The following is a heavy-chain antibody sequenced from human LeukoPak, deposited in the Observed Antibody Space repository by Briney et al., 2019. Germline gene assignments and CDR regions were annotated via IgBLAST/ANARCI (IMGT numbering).Heavy chain of an antibody. CDR3: ARLVRDYGDYATGCFDP. CDR2: IYPGDSDT. CDR1: GYSFTSYW. Sequence: GESLKISCKGSGYSFTSYWIGWVRQMPGKGLEWMGIIYPGDSDTRYSPSFQGQATISADKSISTAYLQWSSLKASDTAMYYCARLVRDYGDYATGCFDPWGQGTLVTVSS. D-gene: IGHD4-17*01. J-gene: IGHJ5*02. V-gene: IGHV5-51*01.